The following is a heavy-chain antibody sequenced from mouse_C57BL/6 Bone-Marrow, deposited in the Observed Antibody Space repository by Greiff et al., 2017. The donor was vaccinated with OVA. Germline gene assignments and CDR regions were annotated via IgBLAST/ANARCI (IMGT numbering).Heavy chain of an antibody. CDR1: GFNIKNTY. Sequence: VQRVESVAELVRPGASVKLSCTASGFNIKNTYMHWVKQRPEQGLEWIGRIDPANDNTKYAPKFQGKATMTADTSSNTAYLQLSSLSSEDTAVYCCARGNFGSSFYAMDYWGQGTSVTVSS. CDR2: IDPANDNT. CDR3: ARGNFGSSFYAMDY. J-gene: IGHJ4*01. D-gene: IGHD1-1*01. V-gene: IGHV14-3*01.